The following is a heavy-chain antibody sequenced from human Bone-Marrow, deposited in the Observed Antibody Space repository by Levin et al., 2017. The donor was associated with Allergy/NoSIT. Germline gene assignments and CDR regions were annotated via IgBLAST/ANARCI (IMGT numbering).Heavy chain of an antibody. Sequence: GESLKISCAASGFTFSNAWMSWVRQAPGKGLEWVGRIKSKTDGGTTDYAAPVKGRFTISRDDSKNTLYLQMNSLKTEDTAVYYCTTGGAGYDILTGYYKRKYFQHWSQGTLVTVSS. D-gene: IGHD3-9*01. V-gene: IGHV3-15*01. CDR3: TTGGAGYDILTGYYKRKYFQH. CDR2: IKSKTDGGTT. CDR1: GFTFSNAW. J-gene: IGHJ1*01.